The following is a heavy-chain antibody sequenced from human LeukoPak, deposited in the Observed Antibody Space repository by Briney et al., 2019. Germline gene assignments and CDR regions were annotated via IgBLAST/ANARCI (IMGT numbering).Heavy chain of an antibody. V-gene: IGHV3-48*04. CDR2: ISGSGSNK. CDR3: AASQSSVAGIVGD. J-gene: IGHJ4*02. Sequence: PGGSLRLSCAASGFTFSSYAMTWVRQAPGKGLDWVSYISGSGSNKYYADSVKGRFTISRDNAKNSLYLQMNSLRVEDTAVYYCAASQSSVAGIVGDWGQGTLVTVSS. D-gene: IGHD6-19*01. CDR1: GFTFSSYA.